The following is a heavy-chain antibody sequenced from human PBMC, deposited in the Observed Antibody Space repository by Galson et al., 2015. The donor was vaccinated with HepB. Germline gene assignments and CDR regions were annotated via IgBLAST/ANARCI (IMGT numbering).Heavy chain of an antibody. Sequence: QSGAEVTKPGESLKISCEGSAYRFATYWIAWLRQMPGKGLEWMGIIYPDDSGSRYSPSFEGQVTVSADKSTSTAYLQWNSLKASDTATYYCARLAGASSGEVTMDYYFLDIWGKGTTVIVSS. CDR1: AYRFATYW. D-gene: IGHD3-22*01. J-gene: IGHJ6*03. V-gene: IGHV5-51*01. CDR2: IYPDDSGS. CDR3: ARLAGASSGEVTMDYYFLDI.